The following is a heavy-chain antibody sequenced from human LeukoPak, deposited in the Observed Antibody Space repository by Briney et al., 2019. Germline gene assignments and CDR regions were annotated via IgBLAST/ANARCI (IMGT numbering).Heavy chain of an antibody. CDR2: ISSSSSYI. Sequence: GGSLRLSCAASGFTFSSYSMNWVRQAPGKGLEWVSSISSSSSYIYYADSVKGRFTISRDNAKNSLYLQMNSLRAEDTAVYYCARVLAGSYYYMDVWGKGTTVTISS. J-gene: IGHJ6*03. CDR3: ARVLAGSYYYMDV. V-gene: IGHV3-21*01. CDR1: GFTFSSYS. D-gene: IGHD3-10*01.